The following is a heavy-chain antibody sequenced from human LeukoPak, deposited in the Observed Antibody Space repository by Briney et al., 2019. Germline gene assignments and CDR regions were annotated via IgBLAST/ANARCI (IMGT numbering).Heavy chain of an antibody. V-gene: IGHV3-64D*06. CDR2: ISSNGGST. D-gene: IGHD2-2*01. CDR3: VKGVVVPAAMFDY. CDR1: GFTFISYA. J-gene: IGHJ4*02. Sequence: PGGSLRLSCSASGFTFISYAREWVRRPPGKGLKYVSAISSNGGSTYYADSVKGRFTISRDNSKNTLYLQMSSLRAEDTAVYYCVKGVVVPAAMFDYWGQGTLVTVSS.